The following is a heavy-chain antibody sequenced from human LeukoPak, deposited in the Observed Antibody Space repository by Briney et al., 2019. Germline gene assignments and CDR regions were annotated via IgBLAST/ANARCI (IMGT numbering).Heavy chain of an antibody. V-gene: IGHV4-34*01. J-gene: IGHJ5*02. CDR3: VRKPVAGFDP. CDR1: GGSFSGYY. Sequence: PSETLSLTCAVYGGSFSGYYWSWIRQPPGKGLEWIGEINHSGRTNYNPSLKSRVTISIDTSKNQFSLKLSSVTASDTAVYYCVRKPVAGFDPWGQGTLVTVSS. CDR2: INHSGRT. D-gene: IGHD2-15*01.